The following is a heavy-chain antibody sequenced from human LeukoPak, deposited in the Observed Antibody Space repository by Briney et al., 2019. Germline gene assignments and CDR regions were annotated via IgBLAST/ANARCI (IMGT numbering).Heavy chain of an antibody. V-gene: IGHV4-39*01. J-gene: IGHJ4*02. Sequence: ASETLSLTCTVSGGSISSSSYYWGWIRQPPGKGLEWIGSIYYSGSTYYNPSLKSRVTISVDTSKNQFSLKLSSVTAADTAVYYCARLPADHYDYWGQGTLVTVSS. CDR3: ARLPADHYDY. CDR1: GGSISSSSYY. D-gene: IGHD2-2*01. CDR2: IYYSGST.